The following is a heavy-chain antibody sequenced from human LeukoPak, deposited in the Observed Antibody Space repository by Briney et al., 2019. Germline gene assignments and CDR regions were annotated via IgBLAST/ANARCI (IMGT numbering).Heavy chain of an antibody. CDR3: ARDTCSGGSCYYYYGMDV. J-gene: IGHJ6*02. V-gene: IGHV3-21*01. CDR1: GFTFSSYS. CDR2: ISSSSSYI. D-gene: IGHD2-15*01. Sequence: GGSLRLSCAASGFTFSSYSMNWVRQAPGKGLEWVSSISSSSSYIYYADSVKGRFTISRDNVKNSLYLQMNSLRAEDTAVYYCARDTCSGGSCYYYYGMDVWGQGTTVTVSS.